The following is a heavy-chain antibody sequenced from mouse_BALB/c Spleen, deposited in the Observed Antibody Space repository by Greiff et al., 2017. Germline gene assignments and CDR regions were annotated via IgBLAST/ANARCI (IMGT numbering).Heavy chain of an antibody. CDR1: GFNIKDYY. Sequence: DVQLQESGAELVRPGALVKLSCKASGFNIKDYYMHWVKQRPEQGLEWIGRIDPANGNTKYDPKFQGKATITADTSSNTAYLQLSSLTSEDTAVYYCARHYDGFAYWGQGTLVTVSA. V-gene: IGHV14-1*02. D-gene: IGHD2-4*01. CDR3: ARHYDGFAY. J-gene: IGHJ3*01. CDR2: IDPANGNT.